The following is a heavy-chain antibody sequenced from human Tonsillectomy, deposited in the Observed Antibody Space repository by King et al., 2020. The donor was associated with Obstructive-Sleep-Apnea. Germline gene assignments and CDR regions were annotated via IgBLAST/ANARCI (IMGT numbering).Heavy chain of an antibody. J-gene: IGHJ4*02. D-gene: IGHD2-2*01. CDR2: INPSGGST. Sequence: QLVQSGAEVKKPGASVKVSCKASGYTFTSYYMHWVRQAPGQGLEWMGIINPSGGSTSYAQKSQGRVTMTRDTSTSTVYMELSSLKSEDTAVSYCARVPCSSTSCYGRFDYWGQGTLVTVSS. CDR1: GYTFTSYY. V-gene: IGHV1-46*01. CDR3: ARVPCSSTSCYGRFDY.